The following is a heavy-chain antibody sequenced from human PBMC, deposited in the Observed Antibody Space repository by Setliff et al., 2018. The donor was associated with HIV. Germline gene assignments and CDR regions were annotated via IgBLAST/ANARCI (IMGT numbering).Heavy chain of an antibody. D-gene: IGHD1-26*01. CDR1: GYTFTGYY. V-gene: IGHV1-2*06. Sequence: ASVKASCKASGYTFTGYYMHWVRQAPGQGLEWMGRINPNSGGTNYPQKFQGRVTMTRDTSISTVYMELSRLRSDDTAVYYCARGTRVGANDAFDIWGQGTMVTVSS. CDR3: ARGTRVGANDAFDI. J-gene: IGHJ3*02. CDR2: INPNSGGT.